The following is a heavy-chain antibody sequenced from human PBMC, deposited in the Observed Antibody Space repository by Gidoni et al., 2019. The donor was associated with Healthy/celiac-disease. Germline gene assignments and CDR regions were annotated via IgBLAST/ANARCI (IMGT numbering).Heavy chain of an antibody. CDR3: AKDTHYYDSSGYYQD. J-gene: IGHJ4*02. D-gene: IGHD3-22*01. Sequence: EVQLLESGGGLVQPGRSLRLSCAASGFTFDDYAMHWVRQAPGKGLEWVSGISWNSGSIGYADSVKGRFTISRDNAKNSLYLQMNSLRAEDTALYYCAKDTHYYDSSGYYQDWGQGTLVTVSS. CDR2: ISWNSGSI. CDR1: GFTFDDYA. V-gene: IGHV3-9*01.